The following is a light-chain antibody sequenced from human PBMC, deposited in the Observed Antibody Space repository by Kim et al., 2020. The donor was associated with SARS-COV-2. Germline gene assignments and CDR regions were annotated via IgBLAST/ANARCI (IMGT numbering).Light chain of an antibody. V-gene: IGLV2-11*01. CDR3: CSYAGSYTLGV. CDR1: SSDVGVYNY. Sequence: QSVTISCTGTSSDVGVYNYVFWYQQHPGKAPKLMIYDVSKRPSWVPDRFSGSKSGNTASLTISGLQAEDEADYYCCSYAGSYTLGVFGGGTQLTVL. J-gene: IGLJ3*02. CDR2: DVS.